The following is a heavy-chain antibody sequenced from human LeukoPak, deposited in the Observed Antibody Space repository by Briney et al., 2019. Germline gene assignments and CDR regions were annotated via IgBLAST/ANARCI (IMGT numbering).Heavy chain of an antibody. CDR2: INPNSGGT. Sequence: ASVKVSCKASGYTFTGYYMHWVRQAPGQGLEWMGWINPNSGGTNYAQKFQGRVTMTRDTSISTAYMELSRLRSDDTAVYYCARDRSEVPAAMYWFDPWGQGTLVTASS. D-gene: IGHD2-2*01. V-gene: IGHV1-2*02. CDR1: GYTFTGYY. J-gene: IGHJ5*02. CDR3: ARDRSEVPAAMYWFDP.